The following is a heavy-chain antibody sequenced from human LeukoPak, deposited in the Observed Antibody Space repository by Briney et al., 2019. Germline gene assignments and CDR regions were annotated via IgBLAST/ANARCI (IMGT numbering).Heavy chain of an antibody. CDR2: LSTSGGST. V-gene: IGHV3-23*01. D-gene: IGHD1-26*01. CDR3: AKAASPTTRYFDY. Sequence: GGSLRLSCAASGFPFTSYAMSWVRQAPGKGLEWVSALSTSGGSTYYADSVKGRFTISRDNSKNTLYLQMDSLRAEDTAVYYCAKAASPTTRYFDYWGQGTLVTVSS. J-gene: IGHJ4*02. CDR1: GFPFTSYA.